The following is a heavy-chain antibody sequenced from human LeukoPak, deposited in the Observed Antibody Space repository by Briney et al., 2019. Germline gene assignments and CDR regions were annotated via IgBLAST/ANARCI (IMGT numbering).Heavy chain of an antibody. D-gene: IGHD3-3*01. V-gene: IGHV3-30-3*01. J-gene: IGHJ6*03. CDR2: ISYDGSNK. Sequence: GGSLRLSCAASGFTFSSYAMHWVRQAPGKGLEWVAVISYDGSNKYYADSVKGRFTISRDNSKNTLYLQMNSLRAEDTAVYYCARDPSVLRFLEWFSYMDVWGKGTTVTVSS. CDR1: GFTFSSYA. CDR3: ARDPSVLRFLEWFSYMDV.